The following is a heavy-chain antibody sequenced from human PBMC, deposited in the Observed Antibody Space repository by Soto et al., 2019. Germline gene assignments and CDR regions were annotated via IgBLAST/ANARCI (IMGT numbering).Heavy chain of an antibody. CDR1: GFPFTTVW. CDR2: VKTKAEGATT. CDR3: TSRIRTTNDN. V-gene: IGHV3-15*07. D-gene: IGHD1-1*01. J-gene: IGHJ4*02. Sequence: EVQLVESGGGLVKPGESLRLSCVASGFPFTTVWMNWVRQAPGKGPEWLGRVKTKAEGATTDYAAPAKGRFTILRYDSINTVYLQMTSLRIEDTALYYCTSRIRTTNDNWGQGTLVTVSS.